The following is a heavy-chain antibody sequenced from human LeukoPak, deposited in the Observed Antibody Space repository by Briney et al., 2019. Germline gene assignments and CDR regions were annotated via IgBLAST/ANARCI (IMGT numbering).Heavy chain of an antibody. CDR1: GGSISSSSYY. D-gene: IGHD4-17*01. CDR2: IYYSGST. V-gene: IGHV4-39*01. CDR3: ASYYGDYDIYFDY. J-gene: IGHJ4*02. Sequence: SETLSLTCTVSGGSISSSSYYWGWIRQPPGKGLEWIGSIYYSGSTYYNPSLKSRVTISVDTSKNQFSLELSSVTAADTAVYYCASYYGDYDIYFDYWGQGTLVTVSS.